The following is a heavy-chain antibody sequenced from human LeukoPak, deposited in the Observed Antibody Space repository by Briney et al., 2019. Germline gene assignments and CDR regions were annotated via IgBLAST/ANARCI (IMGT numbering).Heavy chain of an antibody. V-gene: IGHV3-48*01. D-gene: IGHD6-13*01. Sequence: PGGSLRLSCAASGFTFSSYGMTWVRQAPGKGLEWVSYISSSSSTIYYADSVKGRFTISRGNSKNTLYLQMNSLRAEDTAVYYCAREGIAAAGTYDYWGQGTLVTVSS. CDR1: GFTFSSYG. CDR3: AREGIAAAGTYDY. CDR2: ISSSSSTI. J-gene: IGHJ4*02.